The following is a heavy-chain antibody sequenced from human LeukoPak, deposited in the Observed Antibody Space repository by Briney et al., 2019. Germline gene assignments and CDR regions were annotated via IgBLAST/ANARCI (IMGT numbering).Heavy chain of an antibody. J-gene: IGHJ4*02. CDR1: GFTFTSSA. CDR3: AAATHYDFWSGYYYFDY. V-gene: IGHV1-58*01. D-gene: IGHD3-3*01. CDR2: IVVGSGNT. Sequence: EASVKVSCKASGFTFTSSAVQWVRQARGQRLEWIGWIVVGSGNTNYAQKFQERVTITRDMSTSTAYMELSSLRSEDTAVYYCAAATHYDFWSGYYYFDYWGQGTLVTVSS.